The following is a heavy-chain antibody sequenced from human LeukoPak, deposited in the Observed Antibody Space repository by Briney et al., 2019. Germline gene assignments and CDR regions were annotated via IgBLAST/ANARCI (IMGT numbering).Heavy chain of an antibody. Sequence: KPSQTLSLTCAVSGGSISSGGYSWSWIRQPPGKGREWIGFIYLSVTTYYNPSLKTRVTISVDRSNTQFSLKLSSVTAADTAVYYCARALLWFGEPLGWFDPWGQGTLVTVS. J-gene: IGHJ5*02. CDR1: GGSISSGGYS. CDR3: ARALLWFGEPLGWFDP. CDR2: IYLSVTT. D-gene: IGHD3-10*01. V-gene: IGHV4-30-2*01.